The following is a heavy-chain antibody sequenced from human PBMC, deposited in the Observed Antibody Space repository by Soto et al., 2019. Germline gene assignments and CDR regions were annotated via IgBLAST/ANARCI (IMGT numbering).Heavy chain of an antibody. D-gene: IGHD3-10*01. V-gene: IGHV1-46*01. CDR3: ARDERPSGSVYNSPDY. CDR2: IDPSGGGA. J-gene: IGHJ4*02. CDR1: GYTFTSYY. Sequence: QVQLVQSGAEVRNPGASVKVSCKASGYTFTSYYLHWVRQAPGQGLEWMGIIDPSGGGATYAQKFQGRLTLTRDTSTSTVYMDLSSLGYEDTALYYCARDERPSGSVYNSPDYWGQGTLVTVSS.